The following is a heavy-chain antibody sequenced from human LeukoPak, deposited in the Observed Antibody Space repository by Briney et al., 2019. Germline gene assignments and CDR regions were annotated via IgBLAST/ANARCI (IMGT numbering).Heavy chain of an antibody. CDR2: ISSSSNHI. J-gene: IGHJ4*02. CDR1: GFTFNTYT. CDR3: ARGLTVRGVMGG. D-gene: IGHD3-10*01. V-gene: IGHV3-21*01. Sequence: GGSLRLSCAASGFTFNTYTMNWVRQAPGKGLEWVSSISSSSNHIYYADSVKGRFTISRDNAANSLYLQMNSLRAEDTAVYYCARGLTVRGVMGGWGQGTLVTVSS.